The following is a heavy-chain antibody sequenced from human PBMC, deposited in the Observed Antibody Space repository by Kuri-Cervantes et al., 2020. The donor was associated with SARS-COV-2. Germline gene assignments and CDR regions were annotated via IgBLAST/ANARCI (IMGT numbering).Heavy chain of an antibody. Sequence: GGSLRLSCAASGFTFGFYWMTWVRQAPGKGLEWVANIKSDGSDKFYVDSVKGRFTISRDNSKNTLYLQMNSLRAEDTAVYYCAAELVAAYGMDVWGQGTTVTVSS. J-gene: IGHJ6*02. CDR2: IKSDGSDK. CDR3: AAELVAAYGMDV. CDR1: GFTFGFYW. D-gene: IGHD1-7*01. V-gene: IGHV3-7*01.